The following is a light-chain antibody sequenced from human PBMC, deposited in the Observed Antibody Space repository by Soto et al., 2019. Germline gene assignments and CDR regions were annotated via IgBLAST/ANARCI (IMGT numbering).Light chain of an antibody. Sequence: DIVLTQSPGTLSLSPGESSTLSCRASQSVRSSYLAWYQQKPGQAPRLLIYGASSRATAIPDRFSGSGSGTEFTLTISSLQPGDFATYYCQQSETYPLTLGQGTRLEIK. CDR2: GAS. CDR1: QSVRSSY. CDR3: QQSETYPLT. V-gene: IGKV3-20*01. J-gene: IGKJ5*01.